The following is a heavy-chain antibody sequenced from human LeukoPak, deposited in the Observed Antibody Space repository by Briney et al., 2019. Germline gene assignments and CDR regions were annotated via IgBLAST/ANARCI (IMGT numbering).Heavy chain of an antibody. D-gene: IGHD3-10*01. CDR2: VHHSGST. Sequence: PSETLSLTCTVSGGSISSGGYYWSWIRQHPGKGLEWIGYVHHSGSTYYNPSLKSRLIISLDTSKNQFSLKLNSVTAADTAVYYCANYGSGSYRFDPWGQGTLVTVSS. CDR3: ANYGSGSYRFDP. V-gene: IGHV4-31*03. CDR1: GGSISSGGYY. J-gene: IGHJ5*02.